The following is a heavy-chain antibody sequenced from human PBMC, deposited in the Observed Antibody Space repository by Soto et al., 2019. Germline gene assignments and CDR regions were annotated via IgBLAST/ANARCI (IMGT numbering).Heavy chain of an antibody. CDR2: IIPIFGTA. D-gene: IGHD6-19*01. CDR1: GGTFSSYA. Sequence: SVKVSCKASGGTFSSYAVSWVRQAPGQGLEWMGGIIPIFGTANYAQKFQGRVTITADESTSTAYMELSSLRSEDTAVYYCARGIALAGTVDYWGQGTLVTVSS. V-gene: IGHV1-69*13. CDR3: ARGIALAGTVDY. J-gene: IGHJ4*02.